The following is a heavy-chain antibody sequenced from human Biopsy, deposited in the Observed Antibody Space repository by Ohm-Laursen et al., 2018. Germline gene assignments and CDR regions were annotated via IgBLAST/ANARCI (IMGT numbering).Heavy chain of an antibody. J-gene: IGHJ4*02. CDR1: GGTFTNYA. D-gene: IGHD1-26*01. CDR3: AREALGGGSSRFCY. CDR2: IIPIFGTA. V-gene: IGHV1-69*13. Sequence: ASVKVSCKISGGTFTNYAISWVRQAPGQGLEWMGGIIPIFGTANYAQKFQGRVTITADESTSTAYMELSSLRSDDTAVYYCAREALGGGSSRFCYWGQGSLVTVSS.